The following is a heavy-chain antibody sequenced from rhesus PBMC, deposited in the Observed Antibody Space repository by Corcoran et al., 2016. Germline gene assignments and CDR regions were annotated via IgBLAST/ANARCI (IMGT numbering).Heavy chain of an antibody. CDR3: AKDAREYCSSTYCSSGVDY. D-gene: IGHD2-15*01. J-gene: IGHJ4*01. CDR2: ISNSGGST. V-gene: IGHV3S25*01. CDR1: GFTFSSYW. Sequence: EVQLVESGGGLAKPGGSLRLSCAASGFTFSSYWMNWVRQAPGKGLEWVSYISNSGGSTYYADSVNGRFTISRDNSKNTLSLQMNSLRAEDTAVYYCAKDAREYCSSTYCSSGVDYWGQGVLVTVSS.